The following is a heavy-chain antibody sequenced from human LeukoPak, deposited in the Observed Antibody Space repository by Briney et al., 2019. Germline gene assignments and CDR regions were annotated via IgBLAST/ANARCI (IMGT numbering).Heavy chain of an antibody. J-gene: IGHJ4*02. CDR1: GFTFSAYC. V-gene: IGHV3-74*01. Sequence: GGSLRLSCVASGFTFSAYCMHWVRQGPEKGLEWVSRICPDGSVVNHADSVKGRFTTSRDNAKNTVFLQMNSLRVDDTAVYYCVRDLREADHWGLGTLGTVSS. CDR2: ICPDGSVV. CDR3: VRDLREADH.